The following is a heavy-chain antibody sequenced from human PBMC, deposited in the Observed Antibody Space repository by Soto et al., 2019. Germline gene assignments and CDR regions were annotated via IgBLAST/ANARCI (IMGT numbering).Heavy chain of an antibody. CDR1: GDSFNDYP. V-gene: IGHV1-69*01. CDR2: TIPVSGTT. J-gene: IGHJ4*02. Sequence: QVQLVQSGAEVRKPGSSVKVSCHSSGDSFNDYPVTWVRQAPGQGLEWMGGTIPVSGTTNYAQEFQGRVTITADVSTSTVYMELSSLKYEDTALYCCASSYGVSWYGDFWGQGTLVTVSS. CDR3: ASSYGVSWYGDF. D-gene: IGHD6-13*01.